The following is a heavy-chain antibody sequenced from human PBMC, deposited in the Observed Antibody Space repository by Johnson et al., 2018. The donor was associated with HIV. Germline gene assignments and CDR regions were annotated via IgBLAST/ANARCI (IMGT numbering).Heavy chain of an antibody. D-gene: IGHD7-27*01. CDR3: ARIRPANWGVNDAVDS. V-gene: IGHV3-11*04. CDR2: ISGSGGTM. CDR1: GFTFHDSY. J-gene: IGHJ3*02. Sequence: QLQLVESGGGLVKPGGSLRLSCAASGFTFHDSYMSWIRQAPGKGLEWISYISGSGGTMYSADSVKGRFSISRNNANNSLHLQMNNLRAEDTAVYYCARIRPANWGVNDAVDSWGQGTMVTVSS.